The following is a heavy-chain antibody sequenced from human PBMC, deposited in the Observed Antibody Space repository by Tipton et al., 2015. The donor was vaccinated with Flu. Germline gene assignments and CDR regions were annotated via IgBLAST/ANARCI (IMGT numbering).Heavy chain of an antibody. J-gene: IGHJ5*02. CDR2: ICHSGST. Sequence: TLSLTCSVSGDSFGSGYCWGWVRQPPGKGLDWIGNICHSGSTYYNPSLKSRITISVDRSKNQFSLKLSSVTAADTAVYHCARHGYKYGTGWFDPWGQGTLVTVSS. CDR3: ARHGYKYGTGWFDP. D-gene: IGHD5-18*01. V-gene: IGHV4-38-2*01. CDR1: GDSFGSGYC.